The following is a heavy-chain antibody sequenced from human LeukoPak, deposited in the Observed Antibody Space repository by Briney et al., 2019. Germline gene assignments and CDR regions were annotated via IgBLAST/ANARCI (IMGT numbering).Heavy chain of an antibody. J-gene: IGHJ4*02. CDR3: AKDGPPDSSGYYFLNY. CDR2: IRYDGSNK. Sequence: GGSLRLSCAASGFTFSSYGMHWVRQAPGKGLGWVAFIRYDGSNKYYADSVKGRFTISRDNSKNTLYLQMNSLRAEDTAVYYCAKDGPPDSSGYYFLNYWGQGTLVTVSS. V-gene: IGHV3-30*02. D-gene: IGHD3-22*01. CDR1: GFTFSSYG.